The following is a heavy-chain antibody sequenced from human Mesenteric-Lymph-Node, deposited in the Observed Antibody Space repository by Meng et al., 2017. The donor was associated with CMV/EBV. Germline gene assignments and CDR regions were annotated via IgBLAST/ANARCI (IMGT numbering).Heavy chain of an antibody. Sequence: SETLSLTCAVYGGSFSGYYWSWIRQPPGKGLEWIGEINHSGSTNYNPSLKSRVTISVDTSKNQFSLKLSSVTAADTGVYYCARARGDFPYYYYGMDVWGQGTTVTVSS. CDR2: INHSGST. CDR1: GGSFSGYY. J-gene: IGHJ6*02. D-gene: IGHD3-10*01. V-gene: IGHV4-34*01. CDR3: ARARGDFPYYYYGMDV.